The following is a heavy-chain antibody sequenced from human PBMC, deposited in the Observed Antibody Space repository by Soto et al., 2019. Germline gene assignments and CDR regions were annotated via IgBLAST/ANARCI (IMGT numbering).Heavy chain of an antibody. Sequence: EVQLLESGGGLVQPGGSLRLSCAASGFTFSSYAMSWVRQAPGKGLEWVSAISGSGGSTYYADSVKGRFTISRDNSKNTLDLQMNTLRAEDTAVYYCARDGYGGNSVFGDVDYWGKETLVTVSS. CDR3: ARDGYGGNSVFGDVDY. D-gene: IGHD3-10*02. CDR1: GFTFSSYA. CDR2: ISGSGGST. V-gene: IGHV3-23*01. J-gene: IGHJ4*02.